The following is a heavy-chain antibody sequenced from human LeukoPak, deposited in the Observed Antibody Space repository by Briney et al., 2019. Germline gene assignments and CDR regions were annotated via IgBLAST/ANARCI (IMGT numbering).Heavy chain of an antibody. J-gene: IGHJ3*02. D-gene: IGHD2-21*02. CDR1: GFTFSRYA. V-gene: IGHV3-23*01. Sequence: PGGSLRLSCVASGFTFSRYAMSWVRQAPGKGLEWVSAISGSGGSTYYADSVKGRFTISRDNSKNTLYLQMNSLRAEDTAVYYCAKXFRAYCGGDXXSDAXXIWGQGTXXXXXS. CDR2: ISGSGGST. CDR3: AKXFRAYCGGDXXSDAXXI.